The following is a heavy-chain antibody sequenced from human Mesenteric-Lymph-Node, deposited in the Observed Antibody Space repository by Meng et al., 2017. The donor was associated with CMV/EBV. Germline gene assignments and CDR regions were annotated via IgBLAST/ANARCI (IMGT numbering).Heavy chain of an antibody. CDR3: ARGSSYDILTGYFDY. J-gene: IGHJ4*02. CDR1: VGSFSGYY. D-gene: IGHD3-9*01. CDR2: INHSGST. V-gene: IGHV4-34*01. Sequence: VQLHRSREGLLTPSETLSVTCAVYVGSFSGYYWNWIRQSPEKGLEWIGEINHSGSTTYNPSFTSRIIISVDTSTNQISLNMGSVTAADTAVYYCARGSSYDILTGYFDYWGQGALVTVSS.